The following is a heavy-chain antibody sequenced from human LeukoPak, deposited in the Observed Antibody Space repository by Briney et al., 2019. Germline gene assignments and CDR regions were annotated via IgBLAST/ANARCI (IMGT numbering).Heavy chain of an antibody. CDR2: IYYSGST. V-gene: IGHV4-61*01. CDR1: GGSISSNSYY. CDR3: ARDRVPGNWFDP. Sequence: SETLSLTCTVSGGSISSNSYYWGWIRQPPGKGLEWIGYIYYSGSTNYNPSLKSRVTISVDTSKNQFSLKLSSVTAADTAVYYCARDRVPGNWFDPWGQGTLVTVSS. J-gene: IGHJ5*02.